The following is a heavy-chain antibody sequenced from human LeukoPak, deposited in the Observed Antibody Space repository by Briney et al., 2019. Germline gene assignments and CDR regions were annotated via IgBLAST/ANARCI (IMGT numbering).Heavy chain of an antibody. Sequence: GASVKVSCKASGYTFTSYGISWVRQAPGQGLEWMGWISAYNGNTNYAQRLQGRVTMTTDTSTSTVYMELRSLRSDDTAVYYCAREETSGPLGCWGQGTLVTVSS. V-gene: IGHV1-18*01. D-gene: IGHD6-19*01. CDR2: ISAYNGNT. J-gene: IGHJ4*02. CDR1: GYTFTSYG. CDR3: AREETSGPLGC.